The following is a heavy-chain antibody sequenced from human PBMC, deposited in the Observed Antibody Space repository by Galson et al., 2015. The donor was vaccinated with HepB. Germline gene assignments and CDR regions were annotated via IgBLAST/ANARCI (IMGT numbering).Heavy chain of an antibody. CDR3: AKWTLVRGVIGGADAFDI. J-gene: IGHJ3*02. CDR2: ISGSGGST. Sequence: SLRLSCAASGFTFSSYAMSWVRQAPGKGLEWVSVISGSGGSTYYADSVKGRFTISRDNSKNTLYLQMNSLRAENTAVYYCAKWTLVRGVIGGADAFDIWGQGTMVTVSS. D-gene: IGHD3-10*01. CDR1: GFTFSSYA. V-gene: IGHV3-23*01.